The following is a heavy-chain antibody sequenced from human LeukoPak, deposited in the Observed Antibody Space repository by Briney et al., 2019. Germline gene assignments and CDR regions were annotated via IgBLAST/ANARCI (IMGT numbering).Heavy chain of an antibody. CDR3: VRAHIEAAGAWYFDL. D-gene: IGHD6-13*01. Sequence: PGGSLRLSCAASGFTFSSYSMSWVRQAPGKGLEWVATIKQDVSGYYYVDSVKGRFTISRDNAKNSLYLQMSSLRAEETAVYYCVRAHIEAAGAWYFDLWGRGTQVTVSS. J-gene: IGHJ2*01. CDR2: IKQDVSGY. V-gene: IGHV3-7*01. CDR1: GFTFSSYS.